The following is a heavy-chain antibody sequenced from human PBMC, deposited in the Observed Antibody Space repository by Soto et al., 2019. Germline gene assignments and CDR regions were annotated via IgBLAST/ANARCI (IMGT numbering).Heavy chain of an antibody. V-gene: IGHV4-59*01. D-gene: IGHD3-10*01. CDR2: IYYSGST. CDR1: GGSISRYC. Sequence: PSETLSLTCTVSGGSISRYCCSWIRQPPGKGLEWIGYIYYSGSTNYNPSLKSRVTISLDTSKNQFALKLSSVTAADTAVYYCARDQRYYYGSGTYQYGMDVWGQGTTVTVSS. J-gene: IGHJ6*02. CDR3: ARDQRYYYGSGTYQYGMDV.